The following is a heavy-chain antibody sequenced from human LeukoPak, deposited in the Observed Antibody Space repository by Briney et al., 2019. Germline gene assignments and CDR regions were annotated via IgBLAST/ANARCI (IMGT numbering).Heavy chain of an antibody. Sequence: PGGSLRLSCAASGFTFSSYSMNWVRQAPGKGLEWVSYISSSSSTIYYADSVKGRFTISRDNAKNSLYLQMNSLRAEDTALYYCAKERRRDDVLTGSFSDWGQGTLVTVSS. CDR3: AKERRRDDVLTGSFSD. J-gene: IGHJ4*02. V-gene: IGHV3-48*01. D-gene: IGHD3-9*01. CDR2: ISSSSSTI. CDR1: GFTFSSYS.